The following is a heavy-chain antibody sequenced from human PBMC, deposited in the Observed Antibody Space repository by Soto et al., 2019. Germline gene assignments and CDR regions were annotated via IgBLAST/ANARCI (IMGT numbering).Heavy chain of an antibody. D-gene: IGHD1-26*01. V-gene: IGHV5-10-1*01. CDR2: IDPSDSYT. CDR3: ARQGIHSGRYPS. J-gene: IGHJ1*01. CDR1: GWSVTSDL. Sequence: ESLQRSGKGSGWSVTSDLISWLRQMPGKGLEWMGRIDPSDSYTNYSPSFQGHVTISADKYISTAYLQWRSLKASDTAMYYCARQGIHSGRYPSRGQGTPVTVSS.